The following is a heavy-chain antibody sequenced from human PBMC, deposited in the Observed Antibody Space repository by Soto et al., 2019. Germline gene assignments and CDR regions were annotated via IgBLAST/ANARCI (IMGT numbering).Heavy chain of an antibody. V-gene: IGHV1-3*01. CDR1: GYAFTIYA. CDR3: ARESGYCTNGVCYLMDV. D-gene: IGHD2-8*01. J-gene: IGHJ6*02. CDR2: INAGNGNT. Sequence: ASVKVSCKASGYAFTIYAMHWVRQAPGQRLEWMGWINAGNGNTKYSQKFQGRVTITRDTSASTAYMELSSLRSEDTAVYYCARESGYCTNGVCYLMDVWGQATMVTVSS.